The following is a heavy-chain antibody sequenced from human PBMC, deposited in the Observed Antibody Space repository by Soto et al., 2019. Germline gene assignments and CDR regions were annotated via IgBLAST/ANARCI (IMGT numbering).Heavy chain of an antibody. D-gene: IGHD2-15*01. Sequence: GGSLRLSCAASGFNFNSYTISWVRQAPGKRLEWLSSISSSGYIFSTDSVRGRFTISRDNAKNSVYLQINSLRAEDTAVYFCARDCSGGSCYPGMDVWGQGTTVTVSS. CDR3: ARDCSGGSCYPGMDV. CDR2: ISSSGYI. CDR1: GFNFNSYT. V-gene: IGHV3-21*01. J-gene: IGHJ6*02.